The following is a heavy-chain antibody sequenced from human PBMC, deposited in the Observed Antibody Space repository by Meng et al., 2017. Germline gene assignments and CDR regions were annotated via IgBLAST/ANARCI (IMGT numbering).Heavy chain of an antibody. D-gene: IGHD1-7*01. CDR3: ARGQNWNYFGFFDY. J-gene: IGHJ4*02. V-gene: IGHV3-33*01. Sequence: QVRLVGPGGGVVQPGRSLRLSCAASGFTFSSDGMHWVRQAPGKGLEWVAVIWYDGSNKYYADSVKGRFTISRDNSKNTLYLQMNSLRAEDTAVYYCARGQNWNYFGFFDYWGQGTLVTVSS. CDR1: GFTFSSDG. CDR2: IWYDGSNK.